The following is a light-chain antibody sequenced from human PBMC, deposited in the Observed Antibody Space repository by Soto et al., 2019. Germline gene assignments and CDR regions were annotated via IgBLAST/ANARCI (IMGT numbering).Light chain of an antibody. CDR3: QQRSNWWT. J-gene: IGKJ1*01. Sequence: EIVLTQSPATLSLSPGERATISCRASQSVSSYLAWYQQKPGQAPRLLIYDASNRATGIPARFSGSWSGTDFTLTISSLEPEDFAVYYCQQRSNWWTFGQGTKVDIK. CDR2: DAS. CDR1: QSVSSY. V-gene: IGKV3-11*01.